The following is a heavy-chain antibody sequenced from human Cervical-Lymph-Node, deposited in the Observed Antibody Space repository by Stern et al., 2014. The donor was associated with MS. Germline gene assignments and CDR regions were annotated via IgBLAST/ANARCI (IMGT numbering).Heavy chain of an antibody. CDR1: GFSLSTSGMS. V-gene: IGHV2-70*01. D-gene: IGHD6-19*01. J-gene: IGHJ4*02. Sequence: QVTLRESGPALVKPTQTLTLTCSFSGFSLSTSGMSVTWIRQSPGKALAWLALIEWDDEKYYNTSLRTRLAISKDTSKNQVVLTMTNMDPVDTGTYYCARSHGSSGWYAYWGQGTLVTVSS. CDR2: IEWDDEK. CDR3: ARSHGSSGWYAY.